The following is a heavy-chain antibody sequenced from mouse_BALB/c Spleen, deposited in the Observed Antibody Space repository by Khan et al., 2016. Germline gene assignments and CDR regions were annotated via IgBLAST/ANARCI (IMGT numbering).Heavy chain of an antibody. CDR1: GYTFTDYS. J-gene: IGHJ3*01. CDR3: ARSRYGYGAY. D-gene: IGHD1-2*01. V-gene: IGHV9-2-1*01. Sequence: QIQLVQSGPELKKPGETVKISCKASGYTFTDYSMHWVKQAPGKGLKWMGWINTETGEPTYADDFKGRFAFSLDTSASTAYLQINNLKNEDTATYFCARSRYGYGAYWGQGTLVTVSA. CDR2: INTETGEP.